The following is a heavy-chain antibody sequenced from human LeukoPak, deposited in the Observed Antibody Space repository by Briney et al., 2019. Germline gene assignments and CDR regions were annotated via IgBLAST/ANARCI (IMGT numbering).Heavy chain of an antibody. CDR1: GFIFSSFG. Sequence: PGGSLRLSCAASGFIFSSFGMHWVRQAPGKGLEWVTSISGSGDSPYYADSVRGRFTISRDNSKNTLYLQMNSLRADDTAVYFCAKGSYSSSFTFIEYWGQGTLVTVSS. V-gene: IGHV3-23*01. D-gene: IGHD6-6*01. CDR3: AKGSYSSSFTFIEY. J-gene: IGHJ4*02. CDR2: ISGSGDSP.